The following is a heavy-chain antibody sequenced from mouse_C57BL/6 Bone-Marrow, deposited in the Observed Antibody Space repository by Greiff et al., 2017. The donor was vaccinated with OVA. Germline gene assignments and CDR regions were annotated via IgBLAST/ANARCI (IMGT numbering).Heavy chain of an antibody. CDR1: GYAFTNYL. J-gene: IGHJ2*01. CDR2: INPGSGGT. Sequence: QVQLQQSGAELVKPGTSVKVSCKASGYAFTNYLIEWVKQRPGQGLEWIGVINPGSGGTNYNEKFKGKATLTADKSSSTAYMQLSSLTSEDSAVYFCARSLENYFDYWGQGTTLTVSS. CDR3: ARSLENYFDY. V-gene: IGHV1-54*01.